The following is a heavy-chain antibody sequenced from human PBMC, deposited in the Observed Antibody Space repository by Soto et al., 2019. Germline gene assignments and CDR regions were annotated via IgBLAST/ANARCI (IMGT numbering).Heavy chain of an antibody. J-gene: IGHJ3*02. Sequence: GGSLRLSCSASGFTFSSYAMHWVRQAPGKGLEYVSAISSNGGSTYYADSVKGRFTISRDNSKNTLYLQMSSLRAEYTAVYYCVKGSLYYYVWGSYRYTEAFDIWGQGTMVTVSS. CDR1: GFTFSSYA. CDR3: VKGSLYYYVWGSYRYTEAFDI. D-gene: IGHD3-16*02. V-gene: IGHV3-64D*06. CDR2: ISSNGGST.